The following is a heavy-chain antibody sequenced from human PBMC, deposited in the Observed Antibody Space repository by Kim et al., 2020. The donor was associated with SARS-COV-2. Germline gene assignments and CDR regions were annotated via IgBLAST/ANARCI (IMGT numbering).Heavy chain of an antibody. J-gene: IGHJ4*02. V-gene: IGHV3-53*01. CDR3: ARELGIRGFDY. D-gene: IGHD3-10*01. CDR2: GSH. Sequence: GSHYYADSVKGRITISRDKSKNTLYLQMNSRRAEDTAVYYCARELGIRGFDYWGQGTLVTVSS.